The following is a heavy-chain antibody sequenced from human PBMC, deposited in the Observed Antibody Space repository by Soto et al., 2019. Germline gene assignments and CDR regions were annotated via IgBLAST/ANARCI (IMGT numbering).Heavy chain of an antibody. Sequence: GESLKISCEGSGYSFTTYWIGWVRQMPGKGLEWMGIIYPGDSDTKYSPSFQGQVTISADESINTAYLQWSSLKASDTAMYYCARGRGYQMYYMDVWGKGTTVTVSS. D-gene: IGHD3-22*01. CDR3: ARGRGYQMYYMDV. CDR1: GYSFTTYW. J-gene: IGHJ6*03. CDR2: IYPGDSDT. V-gene: IGHV5-51*01.